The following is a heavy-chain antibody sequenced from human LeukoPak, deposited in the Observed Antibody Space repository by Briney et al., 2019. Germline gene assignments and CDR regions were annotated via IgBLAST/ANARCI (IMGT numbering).Heavy chain of an antibody. J-gene: IGHJ4*02. Sequence: GGSLRLSCAASGFTFSSYGMSWVRQAPGKGLEWVSAISGSGGSTYYADSVKGRFTISRDNSKNTLYLQMNSLRAEDTAVYYCAKVIKEGVTTLGIIDYWGQGTLVTVSS. CDR3: AKVIKEGVTTLGIIDY. CDR1: GFTFSSYG. CDR2: ISGSGGST. V-gene: IGHV3-23*01. D-gene: IGHD4-11*01.